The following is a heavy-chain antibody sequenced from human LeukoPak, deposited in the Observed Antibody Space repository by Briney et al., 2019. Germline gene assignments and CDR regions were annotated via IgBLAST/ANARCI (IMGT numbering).Heavy chain of an antibody. D-gene: IGHD3-9*01. CDR3: AAEKPSDILPISPYYYYYGMDV. Sequence: GASVKVSCKASGFTFTSSAMQWVRQARGQRLEWIGWIVVGSGNTNYAQKFQERVTITRDMSTSTAYMELSSLRSEDTAVYYCAAEKPSDILPISPYYYYYGMDVWGQGTTVTVSS. V-gene: IGHV1-58*02. CDR2: IVVGSGNT. J-gene: IGHJ6*02. CDR1: GFTFTSSA.